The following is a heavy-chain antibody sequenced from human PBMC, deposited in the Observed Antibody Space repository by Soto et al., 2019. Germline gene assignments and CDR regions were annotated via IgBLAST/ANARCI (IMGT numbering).Heavy chain of an antibody. V-gene: IGHV1-69*09. J-gene: IGHJ4*02. Sequence: QEQVVQSGPAMKEPGSSVKVSCRASGIMSSGYGFSWVRQAPGQGLEWVGMINPILDSTHYAQNLQGRVSLSVDKSRDTAYLEVTSLSLEDTAIYFCATMKRARIDSWGRGTVVTVSS. CDR3: ATMKRARIDS. CDR1: GIMSSGYG. D-gene: IGHD6-25*01. CDR2: INPILDST.